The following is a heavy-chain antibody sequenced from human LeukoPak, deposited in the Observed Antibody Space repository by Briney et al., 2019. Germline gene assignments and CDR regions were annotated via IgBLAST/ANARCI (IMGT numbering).Heavy chain of an antibody. CDR1: GGPMSSYY. Sequence: SETLSLTCTVSGGPMSSYYWSWIRQPPGKGLEWIGYIYYSGNTNYNPSLKSRVTISVDTSKKQFSLKLGSVTAADTAVYYCARDKGSGYPDYYGVDVWGQGTTVTVSS. CDR2: IYYSGNT. V-gene: IGHV4-59*01. D-gene: IGHD3-22*01. CDR3: ARDKGSGYPDYYGVDV. J-gene: IGHJ6*02.